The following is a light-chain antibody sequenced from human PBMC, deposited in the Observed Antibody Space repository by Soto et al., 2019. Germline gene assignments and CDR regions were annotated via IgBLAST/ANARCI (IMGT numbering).Light chain of an antibody. Sequence: QSALTQPASVSASPGQSITISCTGTSSDVGGSNFVSWYQQHPGKPPKLIIYDVATRPSGVSNRFSGSKSGSTASLIISRLQTEDEADYYCVSFTSSTTYVFGSGTKLNVL. CDR2: DVA. CDR1: SSDVGGSNF. J-gene: IGLJ1*01. V-gene: IGLV2-14*03. CDR3: VSFTSSTTYV.